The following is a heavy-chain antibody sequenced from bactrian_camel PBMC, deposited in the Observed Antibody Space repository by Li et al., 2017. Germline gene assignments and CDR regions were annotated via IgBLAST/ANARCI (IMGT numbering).Heavy chain of an antibody. Sequence: VQLVESGGGSVQAGGSLRLSCAASGYTGTTTCMGWFRQAPGKEREGVVAIYTGTEGTYYADSVKDRFAISLDNAKNTAYLQMNSLKPEDTAMYSCAADSGIRGSGGYCELPTAYKYWGQGTQVTVS. CDR1: GYTGTTTC. J-gene: IGHJ4*01. D-gene: IGHD2*01. CDR3: AADSGIRGSGGYCELPTAYKY. V-gene: IGHV3S40*01. CDR2: IYTGTEGT.